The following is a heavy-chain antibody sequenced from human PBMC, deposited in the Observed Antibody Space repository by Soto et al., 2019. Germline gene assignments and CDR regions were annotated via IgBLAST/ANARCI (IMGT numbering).Heavy chain of an antibody. Sequence: GGSLRLSCAASGFTFSDSHMGWIRRAPGKGLEWLSYINKNGAATYYAESVKGRFIISRDNTKSHLYLQMNSLRVEDTAVYYCAKRIVGNSGHGMDAWGQGTTVTVSS. CDR2: INKNGAAT. CDR3: AKRIVGNSGHGMDA. D-gene: IGHD1-26*01. CDR1: GFTFSDSH. J-gene: IGHJ6*02. V-gene: IGHV3-11*01.